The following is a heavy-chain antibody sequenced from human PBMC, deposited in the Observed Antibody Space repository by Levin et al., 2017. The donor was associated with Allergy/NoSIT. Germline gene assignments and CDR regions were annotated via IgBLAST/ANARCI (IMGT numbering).Heavy chain of an antibody. J-gene: IGHJ3*02. CDR3: ARGGVGIAAAGTWAFDI. Sequence: GGSLRLSCAASGFTFSDYYMSWIRQAPGKGLEWVSYISSSSSYTNYADSVKGRFTISRDNAKNSLYLQMNSLRAEDTAVYYCARGGVGIAAAGTWAFDIWGQGTMVTVSS. CDR2: ISSSSSYT. CDR1: GFTFSDYY. V-gene: IGHV3-11*05. D-gene: IGHD6-13*01.